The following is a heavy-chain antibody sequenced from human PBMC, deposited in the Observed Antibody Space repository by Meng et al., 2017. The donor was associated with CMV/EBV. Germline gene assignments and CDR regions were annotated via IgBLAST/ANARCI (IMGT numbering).Heavy chain of an antibody. Sequence: QVQLQQWGAGLLKPSEILSLTCAVYGGSFSGYYWSWIRQPPGKGLEWIGEINHSGSTNYNPSLKSRVTISVDTSKNQFSLKLSSVTAADTAVYYCARVWDSGWDYWGQGTLVTVSS. J-gene: IGHJ4*02. CDR3: ARVWDSGWDY. V-gene: IGHV4-34*01. D-gene: IGHD3-22*01. CDR2: INHSGST. CDR1: GGSFSGYY.